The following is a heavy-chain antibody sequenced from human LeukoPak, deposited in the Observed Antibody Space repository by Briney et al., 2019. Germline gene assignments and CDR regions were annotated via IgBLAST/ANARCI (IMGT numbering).Heavy chain of an antibody. V-gene: IGHV3-23*01. CDR1: GFTFSIYG. J-gene: IGHJ2*01. D-gene: IGHD6-19*01. CDR3: ARGGWRGLDGYFDL. CDR2: ISDSGGST. Sequence: GGTLRLSCAASGFTFSIYGMSWVHQAPGKGPEWVSTISDSGGSTYYADSVKGRFTISRDNSKNTLYLQMNSLRAEDMAVYYCARGGWRGLDGYFDLWGRGTLVTVSS.